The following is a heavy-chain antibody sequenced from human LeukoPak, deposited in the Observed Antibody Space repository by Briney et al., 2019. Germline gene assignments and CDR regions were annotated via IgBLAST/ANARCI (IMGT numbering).Heavy chain of an antibody. CDR3: ARDFNDVGDVASAGAY. D-gene: IGHD2-15*01. J-gene: IGHJ4*02. Sequence: ASVKVSCKASGYSFTDYYINWVRQAPRQGLEWMGWINPNSGATSYAQKFQGRVTMTTDTSTRTAFMELSSLRSDDTALYHCARDFNDVGDVASAGAYWGQGTVVTVSS. V-gene: IGHV1-2*02. CDR2: INPNSGAT. CDR1: GYSFTDYY.